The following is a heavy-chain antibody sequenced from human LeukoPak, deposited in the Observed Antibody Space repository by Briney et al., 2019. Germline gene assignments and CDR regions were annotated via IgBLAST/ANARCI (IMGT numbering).Heavy chain of an antibody. Sequence: SVKVSCKASGGTFSSSAISWVRQAPGQGLEWMGGIIPIFGTTNYAQKFQGRVTITTDESTGTAYMELRSLRSEATAVSYCARFKVLRYFDLFDPWGQGTLVTVSS. CDR1: GGTFSSSA. V-gene: IGHV1-69*05. CDR3: ARFKVLRYFDLFDP. CDR2: IIPIFGTT. J-gene: IGHJ5*02. D-gene: IGHD3-9*01.